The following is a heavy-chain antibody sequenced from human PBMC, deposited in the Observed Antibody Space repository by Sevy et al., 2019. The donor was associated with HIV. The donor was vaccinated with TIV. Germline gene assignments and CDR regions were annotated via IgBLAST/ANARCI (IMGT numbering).Heavy chain of an antibody. Sequence: GGSLRLSCAASGFTFSSYSMSWVRQAPGKGLEWVSSISSSSSYIYYADSVKGRFTISRDNAKNSLYLQMNSLRAEDTAVYYCARAFYDFWSGYYDFDYWGQGTLVTVSS. D-gene: IGHD3-3*01. V-gene: IGHV3-21*01. CDR1: GFTFSSYS. CDR2: ISSSSSYI. CDR3: ARAFYDFWSGYYDFDY. J-gene: IGHJ4*02.